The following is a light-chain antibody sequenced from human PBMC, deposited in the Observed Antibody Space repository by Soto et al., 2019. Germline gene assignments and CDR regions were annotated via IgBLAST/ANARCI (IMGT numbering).Light chain of an antibody. CDR3: QQLNSYPIT. V-gene: IGKV1-9*01. CDR1: QGLSSD. Sequence: DIQLTQSPSFLSASVGDRVTITCRASQGLSSDLAWYQQKPGKAPKLLIYAASTLQSGVRSRFSGSGSGTEFTLTISSLQPEDFATYYCQQLNSYPITFGQGTRLEIK. CDR2: AAS. J-gene: IGKJ5*01.